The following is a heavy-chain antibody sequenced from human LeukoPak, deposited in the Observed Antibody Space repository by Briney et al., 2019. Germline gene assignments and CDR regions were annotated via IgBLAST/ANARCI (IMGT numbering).Heavy chain of an antibody. CDR2: ISGSGGST. CDR3: AKARSTMVRGGSYYFDY. Sequence: TGGSLRLSCAASGFTFSSYAMSWVRQAPGKGLEWVSAISGSGGSTYYADSVKGRFTISRDNSKNTLYLQMNSLRAEDTAVYYCAKARSTMVRGGSYYFDYWGQGTLVTVSS. D-gene: IGHD3-10*01. V-gene: IGHV3-23*01. CDR1: GFTFSSYA. J-gene: IGHJ4*02.